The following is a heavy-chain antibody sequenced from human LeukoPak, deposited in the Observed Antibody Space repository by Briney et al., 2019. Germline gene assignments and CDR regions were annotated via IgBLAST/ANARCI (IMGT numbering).Heavy chain of an antibody. CDR2: ISGSGRST. V-gene: IGHV3-23*01. CDR3: ARVAGTIRIWPQPFGDGMDV. J-gene: IGHJ6*02. CDR1: RFTFSNYV. D-gene: IGHD3-16*01. Sequence: GGSLRLSCAASRFTFSNYVMSWVRQAPGGGLECVSAISGSGRSTYYADSVKGRFTISRDNSKNTLYLQMNSLRAEDTALYYCARVAGTIRIWPQPFGDGMDVWGQGTTVTVSS.